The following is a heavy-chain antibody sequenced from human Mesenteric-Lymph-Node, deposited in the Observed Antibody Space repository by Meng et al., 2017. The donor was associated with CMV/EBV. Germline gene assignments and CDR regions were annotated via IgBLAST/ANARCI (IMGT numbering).Heavy chain of an antibody. CDR2: INPSGDNT. CDR3: VRDRGLGSSY. V-gene: IGHV1-46*01. Sequence: SVKVSCKATGYTFITYYMHWVRQAPGQGPEWMRIINPSGDNTSYAQKFQGRVTINRDKSTSTVYLELSGLKSEDTAVYYCVRDRGLGSSYWGQGTLVTVSS. D-gene: IGHD3-10*01. J-gene: IGHJ4*02. CDR1: GYTFITYY.